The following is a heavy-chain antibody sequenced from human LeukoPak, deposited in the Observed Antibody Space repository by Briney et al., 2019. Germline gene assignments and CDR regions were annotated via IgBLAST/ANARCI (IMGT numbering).Heavy chain of an antibody. Sequence: SETLSLTCTVSGGSISTFSWNWIRQPPGQGLEWIGYVNSNGGTYNNPSLKSRVTVSLDMSKKQFSLKLSSATAADTAVYYCARAPGGTCFDPWGKGFLVPASS. V-gene: IGHV4-59*01. CDR1: GGSISTFS. CDR2: VNSNGGT. D-gene: IGHD1-14*01. CDR3: ARAPGGTCFDP. J-gene: IGHJ5*02.